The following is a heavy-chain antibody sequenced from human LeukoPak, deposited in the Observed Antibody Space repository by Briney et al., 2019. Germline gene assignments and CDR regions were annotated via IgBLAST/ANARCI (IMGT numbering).Heavy chain of an antibody. V-gene: IGHV3-30*02. D-gene: IGHD4-17*01. Sequence: GGSLRLSCAASGFTFSSYGMHWVRQAPGKGLEWVAFIRYDGSNKYYADSVKGRFTISRDNAKNTLYLQMNSLRAEDTAVYYCARVPDYAFVFDPWGQGTLVTVSS. J-gene: IGHJ5*02. CDR1: GFTFSSYG. CDR3: ARVPDYAFVFDP. CDR2: IRYDGSNK.